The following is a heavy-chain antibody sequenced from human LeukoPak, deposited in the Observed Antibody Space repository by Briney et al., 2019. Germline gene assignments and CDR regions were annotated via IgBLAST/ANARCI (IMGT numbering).Heavy chain of an antibody. CDR1: GFTFSSYA. Sequence: PGGSLRLSCAASGFTFSSYAMSWVRQAPGKGLEWVSAISGSGGSTYYADSVKGRFTISRDNSKNTLYLQMNSLRDEDTAVYYCAKGGGGYCSSTSCYVDYYYYYMDVWGKGTTVTVSS. V-gene: IGHV3-23*01. CDR2: ISGSGGST. CDR3: AKGGGGYCSSTSCYVDYYYYYMDV. D-gene: IGHD2-2*01. J-gene: IGHJ6*03.